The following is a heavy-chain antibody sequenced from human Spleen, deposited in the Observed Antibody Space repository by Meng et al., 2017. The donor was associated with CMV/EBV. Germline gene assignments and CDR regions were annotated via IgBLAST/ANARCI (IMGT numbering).Heavy chain of an antibody. CDR3: ARDGVASRPYVGIDY. D-gene: IGHD6-6*01. Sequence: YGGSFSGYYWSWIRQPPGKGLEWIGEINHSGSTNYNPSLKSRVTISVDTSKNQFSLRLSSVTAADTAVYYCARDGVASRPYVGIDYWGQGTLVTVSS. CDR1: GGSFSGYY. V-gene: IGHV4-34*01. CDR2: INHSGST. J-gene: IGHJ4*02.